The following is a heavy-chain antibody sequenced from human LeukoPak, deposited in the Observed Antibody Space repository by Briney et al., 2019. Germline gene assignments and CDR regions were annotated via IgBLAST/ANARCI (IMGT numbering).Heavy chain of an antibody. D-gene: IGHD5-24*01. CDR1: GGSISSYY. Sequence: SQTLSLTCNVSGGSISSYYWSWIRQPPGKGLEWIGYIYYSGSTNYNPSLKSRVTISVDTSKNQFSLKLSSVTAADTAVYYCARDKPRWLQRTKDWYFDLWGRGTLVTVSS. J-gene: IGHJ2*01. CDR3: ARDKPRWLQRTKDWYFDL. V-gene: IGHV4-59*01. CDR2: IYYSGST.